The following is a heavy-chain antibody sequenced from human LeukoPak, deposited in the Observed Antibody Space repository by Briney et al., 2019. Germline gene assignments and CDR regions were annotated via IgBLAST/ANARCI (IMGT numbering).Heavy chain of an antibody. CDR2: IYYSGTT. CDR1: VGSISSSSYY. D-gene: IGHD3-22*01. J-gene: IGHJ4*02. CDR3: ASRYYYDSSGHYFVY. Sequence: SETLSLTCTVSVGSISSSSYYWGWIRQPPGEGLEWIGTIYYSGTTYYNPSLNSRVTISVDTSNNQFSLWLSSLTAADTAVYYCASRYYYDSSGHYFVYWGQGTLVTVSS. V-gene: IGHV4-39*01.